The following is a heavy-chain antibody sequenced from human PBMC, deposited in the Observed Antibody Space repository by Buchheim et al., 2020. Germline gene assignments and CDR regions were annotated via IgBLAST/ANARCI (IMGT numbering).Heavy chain of an antibody. D-gene: IGHD3-22*01. V-gene: IGHV4-34*02. J-gene: IGHJ4*02. CDR2: ITHSGST. CDR1: GASFSDYS. Sequence: QVQLQQWGAGLLKPSETLSLLCAVYGASFSDYSWSWIRQPPGKGPEWIAEITHSGSTNFNPSVRSPVTISINTSKNHFSLKMSSVTAADTAVYYCATGIKKGYESGMGPFESWGQGTL. CDR3: ATGIKKGYESGMGPFES.